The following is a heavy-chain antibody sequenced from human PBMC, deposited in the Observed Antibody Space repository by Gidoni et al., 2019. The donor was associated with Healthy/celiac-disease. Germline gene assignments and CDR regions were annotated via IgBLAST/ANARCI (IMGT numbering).Heavy chain of an antibody. CDR3: ARQDCSGGSCWPLDY. CDR2: IYPGDSDT. V-gene: IGHV5-51*01. J-gene: IGHJ4*02. CDR1: GYRFTSYW. D-gene: IGHD2-15*01. Sequence: EVQLVQSGAEVKNPGESLKISCKGSGYRFTSYWIGWVRQMPGKGLEWMGIIYPGDSDTRYSPSFQGQVTISADKSISTAYLQWSSLKASDTAMYYCARQDCSGGSCWPLDYWGQGTLVTVSS.